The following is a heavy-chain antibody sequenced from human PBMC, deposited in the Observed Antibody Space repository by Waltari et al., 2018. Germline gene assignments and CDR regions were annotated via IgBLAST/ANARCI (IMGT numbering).Heavy chain of an antibody. CDR1: GGSFSGYY. CDR3: ARMGRQWLVLGGFWFDP. J-gene: IGHJ5*02. CDR2: INHSGST. D-gene: IGHD6-19*01. V-gene: IGHV4-34*01. Sequence: QVQLQQWGAGLLKPSEPLSLTCAVYGGSFSGYYWSWSRHPPGKGLEWIGEINHSGSTNYNPSLKSRVTISVDTSKNQFSLKLSSVTAADTAVYYCARMGRQWLVLGGFWFDPWGQGTLVTVSS.